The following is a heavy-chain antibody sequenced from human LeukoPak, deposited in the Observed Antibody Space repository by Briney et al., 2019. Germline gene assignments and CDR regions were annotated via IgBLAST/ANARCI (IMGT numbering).Heavy chain of an antibody. CDR1: GFTFSNFA. Sequence: GGSLRLSCAASGFTFSNFAMSWVRQAPGEGLEWVSSITVSTDNTYYADSVKGRFTISRDNSKNTLYLQMNSLRAEDTAVYDCAKDLTRVVVAAIGDFQHWGQGTLVTVSS. CDR2: ITVSTDNT. V-gene: IGHV3-23*01. CDR3: AKDLTRVVVAAIGDFQH. D-gene: IGHD2-15*01. J-gene: IGHJ1*01.